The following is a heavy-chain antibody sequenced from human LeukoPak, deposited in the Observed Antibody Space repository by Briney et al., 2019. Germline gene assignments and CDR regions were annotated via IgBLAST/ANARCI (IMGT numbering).Heavy chain of an antibody. J-gene: IGHJ4*02. D-gene: IGHD2-15*01. CDR1: GFTFSSYS. CDR3: ARDKVVGATYSDY. V-gene: IGHV3-21*01. CDR2: ISSSSSYI. Sequence: PGGSLRLSCAASGFTFSSYSMNWVRQAPGKGLEWVSSISSSSSYIYYADSVKGRFTISRDNAKNSLYLQMNSLRAEDTAVYYCARDKVVGATYSDYWGQGTLVTVSS.